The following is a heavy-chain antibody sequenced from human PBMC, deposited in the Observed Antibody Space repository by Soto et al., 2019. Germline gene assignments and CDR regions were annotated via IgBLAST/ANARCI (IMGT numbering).Heavy chain of an antibody. Sequence: PSETLCITSVFNVGSFSGYCWSGIRQPPGKGLEWIAEIKHSGSTNYNPSLKSRVTISVGTSKNQFSLKLSSVTAADTALYYCARDGIRGYYASRGPTDVWGQGTTVTVSS. J-gene: IGHJ6*01. CDR3: ARDGIRGYYASRGPTDV. CDR1: VGSFSGYC. V-gene: IGHV4-34*01. D-gene: IGHD3-22*01. CDR2: IKHSGST.